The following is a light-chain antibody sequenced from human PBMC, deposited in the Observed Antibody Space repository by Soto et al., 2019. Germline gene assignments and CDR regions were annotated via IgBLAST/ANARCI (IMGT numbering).Light chain of an antibody. CDR2: GAS. Sequence: EIVLTQSAGALSLSTGERATLSCRASQSVSSSYLAWYQQKPGQAPRLLIYGASSRATGIPDRFSGSGSGTDFTLTISRLEPEDFAVNYCQQYGSSRTFGQGTRWISN. CDR3: QQYGSSRT. J-gene: IGKJ1*01. CDR1: QSVSSSY. V-gene: IGKV3-20*01.